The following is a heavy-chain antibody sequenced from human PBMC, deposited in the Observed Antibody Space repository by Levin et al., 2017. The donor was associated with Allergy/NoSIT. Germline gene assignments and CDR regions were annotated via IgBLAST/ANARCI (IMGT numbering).Heavy chain of an antibody. D-gene: IGHD3-10*01. J-gene: IGHJ4*02. Sequence: QAGGSLRLSCAASGFTFSSYWMSWVRQAPGKGLEWVANIKQDGSEKYYVDSVKGRFTISRDNAKNSLYLQMNSLRAEDTAVYYCARAAYYYGSGSYYTGLFDYWGQGTLVTVSS. CDR3: ARAAYYYGSGSYYTGLFDY. CDR2: IKQDGSEK. CDR1: GFTFSSYW. V-gene: IGHV3-7*01.